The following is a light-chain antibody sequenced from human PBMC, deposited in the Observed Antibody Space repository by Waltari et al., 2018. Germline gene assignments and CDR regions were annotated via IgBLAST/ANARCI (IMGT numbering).Light chain of an antibody. CDR2: KAA. J-gene: IGKJ2*01. CDR1: QSISSW. CDR3: QQYNRYSRT. Sequence: DIQMTQSPSTLSASVGDRVTITCRASQSISSWLAWYQQKPGKAPKHLIYKAASLESGVQSRFSGSGSGTEFTLTISSLQPDEFATYYCQQYNRYSRTFGQGTKLEIK. V-gene: IGKV1-5*03.